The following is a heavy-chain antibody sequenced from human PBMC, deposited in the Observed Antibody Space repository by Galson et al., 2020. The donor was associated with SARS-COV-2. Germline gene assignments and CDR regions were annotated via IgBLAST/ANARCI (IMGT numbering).Heavy chain of an antibody. J-gene: IGHJ3*02. CDR3: ARSYYDILTGYLAAFDI. Sequence: KGGQRLTLNNTFSGFSLSTSGMRFSWIRQPPGKALEWLAPIYWYDDKFYSTSLKTRLTISKDTSKNQVVLTMTNMDPVDTATYYCARSYYDILTGYLAAFDIWGQGTMVTVYS. V-gene: IGHV2-70*04. CDR1: GFSLSTSGMR. CDR2: IYWYDDK. D-gene: IGHD3-9*01.